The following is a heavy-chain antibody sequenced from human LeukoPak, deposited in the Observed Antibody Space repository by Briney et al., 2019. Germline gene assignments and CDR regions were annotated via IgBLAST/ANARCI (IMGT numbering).Heavy chain of an antibody. CDR3: AKDSRESYGGNRYYYYGMDV. J-gene: IGHJ6*02. D-gene: IGHD4-23*01. CDR1: GFTFDDYT. Sequence: GGSLRLSCAASGFTFDDYTMHWVRQAPGKGLEWVSLISWDGGSTYYAASVKGRFTISRDNSKNSLYLQMNSLRTEDTALYYCAKDSRESYGGNRYYYYGMDVWGQGTTVTVSS. CDR2: ISWDGGST. V-gene: IGHV3-43*01.